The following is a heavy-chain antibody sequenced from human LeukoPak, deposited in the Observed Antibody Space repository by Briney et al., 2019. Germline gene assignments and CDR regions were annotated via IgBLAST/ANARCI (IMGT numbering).Heavy chain of an antibody. Sequence: SVKVSCKASGGTFSSYAISWVRQAPGQGLEWMGGIIPIFGTANYAQKFQGRVTITTDESTSTAYMELSSLRSEDTAVYYCARDGSYLDYYYYMDVWGKGTTVTVSS. CDR2: IIPIFGTA. V-gene: IGHV1-69*05. CDR3: ARDGSYLDYYYYMDV. D-gene: IGHD1-26*01. CDR1: GGTFSSYA. J-gene: IGHJ6*03.